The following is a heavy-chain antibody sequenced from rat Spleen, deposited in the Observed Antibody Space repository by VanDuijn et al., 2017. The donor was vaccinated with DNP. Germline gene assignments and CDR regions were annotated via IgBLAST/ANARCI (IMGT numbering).Heavy chain of an antibody. CDR3: ARRGRSSYWYFDF. CDR2: ITNTGGSI. Sequence: EVQLVESGGGLVQPGRSLKLSCVASGFSFNNYWMSWIRQAPGKGLEWVASITNTGGSIYYPDSVKGRFTISRDNAQNTLYLQMDSLRSEDTATYYCARRGRSSYWYFDFWGPGTMVTVSS. J-gene: IGHJ1*01. CDR1: GFSFNNYW. V-gene: IGHV5-31*01. D-gene: IGHD1-11*01.